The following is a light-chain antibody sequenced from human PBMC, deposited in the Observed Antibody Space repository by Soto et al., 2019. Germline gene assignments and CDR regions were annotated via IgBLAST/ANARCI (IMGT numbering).Light chain of an antibody. CDR1: SSDVGGYDF. Sequence: QSVLTQPASVSGSPGQSITISCTGTSSDVGGYDFVSWYQQHPGKAPKLMIYDVSNRPSGVSDRFSGSKSGNTASLTISGLQAEDEADYYCRSYTRSTTLVFGGGTQLTVL. CDR3: RSYTRSTTLV. CDR2: DVS. V-gene: IGLV2-14*03. J-gene: IGLJ2*01.